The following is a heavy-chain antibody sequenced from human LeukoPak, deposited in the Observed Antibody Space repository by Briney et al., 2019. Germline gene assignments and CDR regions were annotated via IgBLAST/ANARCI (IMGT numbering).Heavy chain of an antibody. CDR2: IIPILNIA. CDR3: ARDAKYYASGSFPY. J-gene: IGHJ4*02. Sequence: SSVKVSCKASGGTFSSYAISWVRQAPGQGLEWMGRIIPILNIANYAQKLQGRVTITADKSTSTAYMELSSLRSEDTAVYYCARDAKYYASGSFPYWGQGTLVTVSS. V-gene: IGHV1-69*04. D-gene: IGHD3-10*01. CDR1: GGTFSSYA.